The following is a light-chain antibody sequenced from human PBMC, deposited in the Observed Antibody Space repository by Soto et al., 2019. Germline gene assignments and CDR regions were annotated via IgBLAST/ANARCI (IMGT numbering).Light chain of an antibody. Sequence: TQSPSTLSASVGDRVTITCRASQSVSSSYLAWYQQKPGQTPRLLVYGASNRATGIPDRFSGSGSGTDFTLTISRLEPDDFAVYYCQQHGTSPITFGQGTRLEIK. CDR1: QSVSSSY. J-gene: IGKJ5*01. V-gene: IGKV3-20*01. CDR2: GAS. CDR3: QQHGTSPIT.